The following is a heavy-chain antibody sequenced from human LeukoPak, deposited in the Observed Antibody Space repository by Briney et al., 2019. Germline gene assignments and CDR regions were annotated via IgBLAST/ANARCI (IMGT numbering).Heavy chain of an antibody. CDR1: GYTFTSYG. CDR3: ARVGNDGSGSFHY. J-gene: IGHJ4*02. CDR2: ISAYNGKT. Sequence: GASVKVSCKASGYTFTSYGISWVRQAPGQGLEWMAWISAYNGKTNSAQKVQGRVSVTTDTSTSTAYMELRSLTSDDTAVYYCARVGNDGSGSFHYWGQGTLVTVSS. V-gene: IGHV1-18*01. D-gene: IGHD3-10*01.